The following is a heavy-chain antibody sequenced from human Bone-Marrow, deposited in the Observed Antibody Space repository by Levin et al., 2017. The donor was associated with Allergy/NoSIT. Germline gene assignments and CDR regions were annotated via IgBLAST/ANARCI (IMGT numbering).Heavy chain of an antibody. CDR3: AKLHEASNSAFDI. J-gene: IGHJ3*02. V-gene: IGHV4-61*01. Sequence: SQTLSLTCPVSGASIGSDSLYWSWVRQPPGGGLEWIGYVYYTGFTNYNPPLETRVSLSVVPSKNQFSLELTSVTAADTAVYYCAKLHEASNSAFDIWGQGTMVTVSS. D-gene: IGHD4-11*01. CDR2: VYYTGFT. CDR1: GASIGSDSLY.